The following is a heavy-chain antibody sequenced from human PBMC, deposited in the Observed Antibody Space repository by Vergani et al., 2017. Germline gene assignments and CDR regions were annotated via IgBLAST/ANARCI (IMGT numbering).Heavy chain of an antibody. CDR1: GFTFDDYA. CDR2: ISWNSGST. Sequence: EVQLVESGGGLVQPGRSLRLSCAASGFTFDDYAMHWVRQAPGKGLEWVSGISWNSGSTYYADSVKGRFTISRDNSKNTLYLQMNSLRAEDTAVYYCAQGAVYYYGSGSYVDYWGQGTLVTVSS. J-gene: IGHJ4*02. V-gene: IGHV3-9*01. CDR3: AQGAVYYYGSGSYVDY. D-gene: IGHD3-10*01.